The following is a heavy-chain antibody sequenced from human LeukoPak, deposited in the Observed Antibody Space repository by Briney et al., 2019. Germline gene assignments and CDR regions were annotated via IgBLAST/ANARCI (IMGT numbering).Heavy chain of an antibody. V-gene: IGHV3-23*01. CDR1: GFIFDTHT. Sequence: GGSLRLSCTASGFIFDTHTLTWVRQAPGKGLEWVASISGSGDSTNYGDSVKGRFTISRDNFKRTVHLEMSSLRADDTAMYYCVRRAAVRGMDFWGLGTTVIVSS. D-gene: IGHD1-14*01. CDR2: ISGSGDST. CDR3: VRRAAVRGMDF. J-gene: IGHJ6*02.